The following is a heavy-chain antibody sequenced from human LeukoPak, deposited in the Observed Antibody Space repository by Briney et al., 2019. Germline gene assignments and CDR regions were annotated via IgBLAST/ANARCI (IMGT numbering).Heavy chain of an antibody. CDR2: INHSGST. Sequence: SETLSLTCAVYGESFSGYYWSSIRQPPGKGLEWIGEINHSGSTNYNPSLKSRVTISVDTSKNQFSLKLSSVTEADTAVYYCPRRLYGDLHDAFDIWGQGTMVTVSS. CDR1: GESFSGYY. CDR3: PRRLYGDLHDAFDI. D-gene: IGHD4-17*01. J-gene: IGHJ3*02. V-gene: IGHV4-34*01.